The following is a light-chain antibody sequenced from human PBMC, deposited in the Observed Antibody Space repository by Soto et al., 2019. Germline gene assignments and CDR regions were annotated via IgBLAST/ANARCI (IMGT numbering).Light chain of an antibody. CDR1: QSISNH. CDR2: AAS. V-gene: IGKV1-39*01. J-gene: IGKJ5*01. Sequence: DIQMTQSPSSLSASVEDRVIITCRASQSISNHLNWYQQKPGKAPNLLIYAASSLQSGVPSRFSGSGSGTDFTLTISSLQPEDFATYYCQQANSFPLNFGKGKRLEIK. CDR3: QQANSFPLN.